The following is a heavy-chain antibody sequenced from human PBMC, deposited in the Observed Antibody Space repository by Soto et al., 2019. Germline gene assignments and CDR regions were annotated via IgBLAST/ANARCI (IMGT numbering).Heavy chain of an antibody. V-gene: IGHV4-34*01. CDR2: INHSGST. CDR3: ARLRNLDV. J-gene: IGHJ6*04. CDR1: GGSFIDHY. Sequence: SETLSLTCAVYGGSFIDHYWTWIRQPPGQGLEWIGEINHSGSTNYNPSLKSRVTMSVDTSKNQFSLRLSSVTVADTAVYYCARLRNLDVWGKGTTVTVSS. D-gene: IGHD3-3*01.